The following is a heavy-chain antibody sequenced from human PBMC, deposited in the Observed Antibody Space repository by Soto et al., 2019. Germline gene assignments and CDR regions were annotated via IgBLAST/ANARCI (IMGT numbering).Heavy chain of an antibody. D-gene: IGHD3-10*01. V-gene: IGHV3-23*01. CDR2: ISGSGGST. Sequence: EVQLLESGGGLVQPGGSLRLSCAASGFTFSSYAMSWVRQAPGKGLEWVSAISGSGGSTYYADSVKGRFTISRDNSKNTLYLQRNSLGAEDTAVYYCAKGSLLLWFGELLGEAYFDYWGQGTLVTVSS. J-gene: IGHJ4*02. CDR1: GFTFSSYA. CDR3: AKGSLLLWFGELLGEAYFDY.